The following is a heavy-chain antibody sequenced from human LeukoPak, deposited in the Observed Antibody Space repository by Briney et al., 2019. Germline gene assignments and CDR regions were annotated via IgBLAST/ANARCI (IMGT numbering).Heavy chain of an antibody. CDR1: GYTFTSYD. CDR3: ARGRAYYDSSGYSLDAFDI. Sequence: ASVKVSCKASGYTFTSYDINWVRQATGQGLEWMGWMNPNSGNTGNAQKFQGRVTITRNTSISTAYMELSSLRSEDTAVYYCARGRAYYDSSGYSLDAFDIWGQGTMVTVSS. J-gene: IGHJ3*02. D-gene: IGHD3-22*01. V-gene: IGHV1-8*03. CDR2: MNPNSGNT.